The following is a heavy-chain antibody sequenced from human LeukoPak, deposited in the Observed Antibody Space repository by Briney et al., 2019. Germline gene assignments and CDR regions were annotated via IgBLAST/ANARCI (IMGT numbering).Heavy chain of an antibody. CDR3: ARDQRVTGRPDIDY. Sequence: GGSLRLSCAASGFTFRNHWMHWVRQTPGKRLVWVSRISSDGSSTTYADSVKGRHTISRDNAKNTLYLQMNNLRAEDTAMYYCARDQRVTGRPDIDYWGQGTLVIVSS. D-gene: IGHD6-6*01. V-gene: IGHV3-74*03. CDR1: GFTFRNHW. CDR2: ISSDGSST. J-gene: IGHJ4*02.